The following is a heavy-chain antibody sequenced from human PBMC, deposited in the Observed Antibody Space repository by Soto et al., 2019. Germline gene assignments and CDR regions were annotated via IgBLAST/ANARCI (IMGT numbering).Heavy chain of an antibody. CDR1: GGTFSNYA. CDR3: AKTRSSGYYPNDAADI. J-gene: IGHJ3*02. D-gene: IGHD3-22*01. CDR2: IMPVFGTS. V-gene: IGHV1-69*06. Sequence: QVQLVQSGAEVKKPGSSVKVSCKASGGTFSNYAITWVRQAPGQGPEWMGGIMPVFGTSNDAQKFQGRVTITADKSTNTAYMELSSLRSEDTAVFFCAKTRSSGYYPNDAADIWGQGTVVIVSS.